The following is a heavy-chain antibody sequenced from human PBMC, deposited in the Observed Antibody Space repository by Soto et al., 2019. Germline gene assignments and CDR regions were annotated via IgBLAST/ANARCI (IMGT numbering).Heavy chain of an antibody. J-gene: IGHJ6*02. CDR3: ASHRGDFWREYYYGMDV. Sequence: ASVKVSCKASGYTFTSYYMHWVRQAPGQGLEWMGIINPSGGSTSYAQKFQGRVIMTRDTSTGTVYMELSSLRSEDTAVYYCASHRGDFWREYYYGMDVWGQGTTVTVSS. CDR2: INPSGGST. CDR1: GYTFTSYY. D-gene: IGHD3-3*01. V-gene: IGHV1-46*01.